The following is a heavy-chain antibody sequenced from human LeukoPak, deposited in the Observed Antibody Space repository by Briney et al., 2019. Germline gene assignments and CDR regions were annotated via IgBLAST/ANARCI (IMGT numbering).Heavy chain of an antibody. J-gene: IGHJ4*02. CDR2: LSGSGGST. CDR3: VKGILYGDGKGTPLDY. V-gene: IGHV3-23*01. CDR1: GFTFSNYA. Sequence: GGSLRLSCAASGFTFSNYAMSWVRQAPGKGLEWVSTLSGSGGSTFYADSVKGRFTISRDNSKNTLYLQMNSLKAEDTAVYYCVKGILYGDGKGTPLDYWGKGTLVTASS. D-gene: IGHD3-3*01.